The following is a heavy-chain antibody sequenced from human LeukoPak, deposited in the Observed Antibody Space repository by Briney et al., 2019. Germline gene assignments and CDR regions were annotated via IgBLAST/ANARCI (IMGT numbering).Heavy chain of an antibody. D-gene: IGHD1-14*01. J-gene: IGHJ5*02. V-gene: IGHV3-53*01. Sequence: PGGSLRLSCAASGFTFSSNYMSWVRQAPGKGLEWVSVIYAGGSTYYADSVKGRFTFSRDNSKNTLYLQMNSLRAEDTAVYYCARGFNRGFDPWGQGTLVTVSP. CDR3: ARGFNRGFDP. CDR2: IYAGGST. CDR1: GFTFSSNY.